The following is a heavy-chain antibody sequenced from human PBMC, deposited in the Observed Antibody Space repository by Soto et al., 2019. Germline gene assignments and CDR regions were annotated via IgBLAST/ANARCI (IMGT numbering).Heavy chain of an antibody. V-gene: IGHV3-23*01. CDR1: GFTFSSAA. J-gene: IGHJ4*02. CDR3: AKDGGYTYGYVDC. CDR2: ISGSGGST. D-gene: IGHD5-18*01. Sequence: EVQLLESGGGLVQPGGSLRLSCAASGFTFSSAAMSWVRQAPGKGLEWVSVISGSGGSTYYADSVKGRFTISRDNPKNTLYLQMNSLRAEDTAVYYCAKDGGYTYGYVDCWGQGTLVTVSS.